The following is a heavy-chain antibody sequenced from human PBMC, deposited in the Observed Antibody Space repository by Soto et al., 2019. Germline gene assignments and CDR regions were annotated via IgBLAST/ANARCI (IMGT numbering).Heavy chain of an antibody. CDR2: IKDDGSST. J-gene: IGHJ6*02. Sequence: GGSLRLSCAASGFTFSSYWMHWVRQGPGKGLVWVSHIKDDGSSTSYADSVKGRFTISRDNGKNTLYLEMHSLRADGTGVYYCARTAYYNGMDVWGQGTTVTVSS. V-gene: IGHV3-74*01. CDR3: ARTAYYNGMDV. D-gene: IGHD5-18*01. CDR1: GFTFSSYW.